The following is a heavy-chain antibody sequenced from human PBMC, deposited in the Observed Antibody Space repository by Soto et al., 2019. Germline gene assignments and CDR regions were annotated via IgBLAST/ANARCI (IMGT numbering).Heavy chain of an antibody. J-gene: IGHJ4*02. V-gene: IGHV4-34*01. D-gene: IGHD6-19*01. CDR3: ARGLITGSHYSGGWYSFDS. Sequence: QVQLQQSGAGLLKPSETLSLTCAVYGESFSGHIWTWIRQTPGKGLQWIGQINHSGSASYNPSLKSRVTISVHTSTSQFSLELSSVTAADTAVYYCARGLITGSHYSGGWYSFDSWGQGTQVTVSS. CDR1: GESFSGHI. CDR2: INHSGSA.